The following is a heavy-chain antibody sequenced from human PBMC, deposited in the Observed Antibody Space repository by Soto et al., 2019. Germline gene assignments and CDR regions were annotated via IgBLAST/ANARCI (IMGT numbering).Heavy chain of an antibody. D-gene: IGHD3-22*01. V-gene: IGHV4-39*01. J-gene: IGHJ3*02. CDR2: IYYSGST. Sequence: SETLSLTCTVSGGSISSSSYYWGWIRQPPGKGLEWIGSIYYSGSTYYNPSLKSRVTISVDTSKNQFSLKLSSVTAADTAVYYCARPYYYDSSGYYRHAFDIWGQGTMVTVSS. CDR3: ARPYYYDSSGYYRHAFDI. CDR1: GGSISSSSYY.